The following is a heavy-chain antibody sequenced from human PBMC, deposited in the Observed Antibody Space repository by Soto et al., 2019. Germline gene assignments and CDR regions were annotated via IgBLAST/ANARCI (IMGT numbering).Heavy chain of an antibody. CDR3: VRQRIVMPRGLGDV. V-gene: IGHV4-39*01. J-gene: IGHJ6*02. CDR2: IDYIGRT. CDR1: GGSIRSSSHY. D-gene: IGHD3-10*01. Sequence: SETLALTFTVSGGSIRSSSHYWGWIRQPAVKGREWIGSIDYIGRTYYNTSLKSPVTLSVDTSKPQFSLKLSSMTAADTAVYYCVRQRIVMPRGLGDVWGQGTPVTVSS.